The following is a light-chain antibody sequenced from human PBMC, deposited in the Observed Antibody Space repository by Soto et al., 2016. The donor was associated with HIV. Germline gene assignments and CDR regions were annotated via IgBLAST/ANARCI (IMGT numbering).Light chain of an antibody. CDR3: QSADSSGTYQV. Sequence: SYELTQPPSVSVSPGQTARITCSGDAVPKHNSYWYQQKPGKAPGLVIYKDIERPSGIPERFSGSSSGTTVTLTISAVQAEDEADYYCQSADSSGTYQVFGPGTTVHR. CDR2: KDI. CDR1: AVPKHN. V-gene: IGLV3-25*03. J-gene: IGLJ1*01.